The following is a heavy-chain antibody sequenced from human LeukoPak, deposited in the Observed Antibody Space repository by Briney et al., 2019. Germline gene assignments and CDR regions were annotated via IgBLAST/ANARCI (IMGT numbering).Heavy chain of an antibody. CDR2: ISSSSSYI. J-gene: IGHJ6*03. D-gene: IGHD3-10*01. Sequence: GGSLRLSCAASGFTFSSYSMNWVRQAPGKGLEWVSSISSSSSYIYYADSVKGRFTISRDNAKNSLYLQMNSLRAEDTAVYYCARDRYYYGSGSSNYYYYMDVWGKGTTVTVSS. CDR1: GFTFSSYS. CDR3: ARDRYYYGSGSSNYYYYMDV. V-gene: IGHV3-21*01.